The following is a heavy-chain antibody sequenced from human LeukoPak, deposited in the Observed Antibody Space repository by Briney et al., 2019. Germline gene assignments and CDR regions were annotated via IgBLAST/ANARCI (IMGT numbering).Heavy chain of an antibody. D-gene: IGHD3-10*01. Sequence: SETLSLTCAVYGGSFSGYYWSWIRQPPGKGLEWIGEINHSGSTHYNPSLKSRVTISVDTSKNQFSLKLSSVTAADTAVYYCARGIITMVRGVIIYYYGMDVWGQGTTVTVSS. CDR3: ARGIITMVRGVIIYYYGMDV. J-gene: IGHJ6*02. V-gene: IGHV4-34*01. CDR1: GGSFSGYY. CDR2: INHSGST.